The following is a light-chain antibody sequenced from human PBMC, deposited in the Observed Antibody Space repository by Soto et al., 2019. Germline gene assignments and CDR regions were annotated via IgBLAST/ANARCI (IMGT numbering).Light chain of an antibody. V-gene: IGKV1-39*01. CDR1: QSIDNY. CDR2: AAS. CDR3: QQSYTIPET. J-gene: IGKJ1*01. Sequence: DIQMTQSPSSLSASVGDRVTITCRASQSIDNYLNWYQQKPGKAPNLLIYAASTLLSGVPSRFSGRGSGTHFTLTISSLQPEDFATYYCQQSYTIPETFGQGTKGEIK.